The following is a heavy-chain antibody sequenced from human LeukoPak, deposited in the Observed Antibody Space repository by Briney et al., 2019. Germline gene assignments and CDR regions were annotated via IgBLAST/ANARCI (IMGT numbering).Heavy chain of an antibody. CDR3: TSGPLTGTTNY. CDR2: ISYDGSDK. D-gene: IGHD1-7*01. V-gene: IGHV3-30*04. Sequence: PGGSLRLSCAASGFSFSDHSMHWVRQAPGKGLEWVTVISYDGSDKFCTDSVKGRFLISRDNSKNTLYLQMSSLKTEDTAVYYCTSGPLTGTTNYWGQGTLVTVSS. J-gene: IGHJ4*02. CDR1: GFSFSDHS.